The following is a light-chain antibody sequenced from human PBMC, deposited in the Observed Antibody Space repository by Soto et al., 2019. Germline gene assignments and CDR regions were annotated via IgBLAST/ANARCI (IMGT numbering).Light chain of an antibody. V-gene: IGLV9-49*01. J-gene: IGLJ2*01. CDR3: GADHGRGSNFVV. Sequence: VLTQPPSASASLGASVTLTCTLSSGYSNYKVDWYQQRPGKGPRFVMRVGTGGIVGSKGDGIPDRFSVLGSGLNRYLTIKNIQEEDESDYHCGADHGRGSNFVVFGGGTKLTVL. CDR1: SGYSNYK. CDR2: VGTGGIVG.